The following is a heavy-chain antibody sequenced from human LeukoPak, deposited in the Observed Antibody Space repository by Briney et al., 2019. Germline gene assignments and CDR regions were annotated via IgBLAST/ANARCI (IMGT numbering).Heavy chain of an antibody. CDR2: INHSGNS. Sequence: SETLSLTCAVSGGSVSGFYWSWIRQPPGKGLEWIAEINHSGNSNYNPSLKSRVTISVDRSKNQFSLKLSSVTAADTAVYYCARRLEVPGGIGWFDPWGQGTLVTVSS. J-gene: IGHJ5*02. CDR1: GGSVSGFY. V-gene: IGHV4-34*01. D-gene: IGHD2-2*01. CDR3: ARRLEVPGGIGWFDP.